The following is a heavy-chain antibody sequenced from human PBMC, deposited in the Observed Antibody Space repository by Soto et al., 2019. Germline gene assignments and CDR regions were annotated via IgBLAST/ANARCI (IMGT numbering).Heavy chain of an antibody. CDR2: ISYDGSNK. Sequence: QVQLVESGGGMVQPGRSLRLSCAASGFTFSSYAMHWVRQAPGKGLEWVAVISYDGSNKYYADSVKGRFTISRDNSKNTLYLQMNSLRAEDTAVYYCARIRTGDYWGQGTLVTVSS. V-gene: IGHV3-30-3*01. CDR1: GFTFSSYA. CDR3: ARIRTGDY. J-gene: IGHJ4*02. D-gene: IGHD4-17*01.